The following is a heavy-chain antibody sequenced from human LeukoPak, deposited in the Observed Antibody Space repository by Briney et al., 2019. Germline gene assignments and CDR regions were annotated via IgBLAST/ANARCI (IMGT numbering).Heavy chain of an antibody. CDR3: AKAPRWFGDKVEFDP. CDR2: ISSSSSTI. CDR1: GFTFSGYS. D-gene: IGHD3-10*01. V-gene: IGHV3-48*01. J-gene: IGHJ5*02. Sequence: GGSLRLSCAASGFTFSGYSMNWVRQAPGKGLEWVSYISSSSSTIYYADSVKGRFTISRDNAKNSLYLQMNSLRAEDTAVYYCAKAPRWFGDKVEFDPWGQGTLVTVSS.